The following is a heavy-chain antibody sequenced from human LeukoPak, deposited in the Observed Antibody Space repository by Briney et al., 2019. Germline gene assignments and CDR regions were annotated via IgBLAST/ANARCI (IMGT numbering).Heavy chain of an antibody. CDR1: GRSISSYY. V-gene: IGHV4-59*01. Sequence: SETLSLTCTVSGRSISSYYWSWIRQPPGKGMEWIGYIYYSGSTNYNPSLKSRVTISGDTSKNHFSLKLSSVTAADTAVYYCARGRSSMVRGYYYYYMDVWGKGTTVTISS. D-gene: IGHD3-10*01. CDR2: IYYSGST. J-gene: IGHJ6*03. CDR3: ARGRSSMVRGYYYYYMDV.